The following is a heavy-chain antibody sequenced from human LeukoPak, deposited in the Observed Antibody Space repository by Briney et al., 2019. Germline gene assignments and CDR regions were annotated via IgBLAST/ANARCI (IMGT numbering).Heavy chain of an antibody. V-gene: IGHV3-7*01. CDR1: GISFSGSW. Sequence: GGSLRLSCVVSGISFSGSWMTWVRQAPGRGLESVANINEDGSVTYFVDSVEGRFAISRDNANNSVFLQLKSLRAEDTAVYYCATGRLQPAHWGQGTLVTVSS. D-gene: IGHD2-2*01. J-gene: IGHJ4*02. CDR2: INEDGSVT. CDR3: ATGRLQPAH.